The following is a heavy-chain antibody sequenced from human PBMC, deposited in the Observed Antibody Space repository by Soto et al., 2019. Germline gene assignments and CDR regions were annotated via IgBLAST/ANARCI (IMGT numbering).Heavy chain of an antibody. V-gene: IGHV3-23*01. CDR2: ISGSGGST. Sequence: EVQLLESGGGLVQPGGSLRLSCAASGFTFSSYAMSWVRQAPGKGLEWVSAISGSGGSTYYADSVKGRFTISRDNSKNTLYLQMNSLRAEDTAVYYCAKGLGYDFWSGYPYFDYWGQGTLVTVSS. D-gene: IGHD3-3*01. J-gene: IGHJ4*02. CDR1: GFTFSSYA. CDR3: AKGLGYDFWSGYPYFDY.